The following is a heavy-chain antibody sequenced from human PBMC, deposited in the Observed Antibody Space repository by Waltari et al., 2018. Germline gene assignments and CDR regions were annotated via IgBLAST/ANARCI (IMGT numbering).Heavy chain of an antibody. CDR2: INSDGSST. CDR3: ARGSLARGYYYYGMDV. Sequence: EVQLVESGGGLVQPGGSLRLSCAASGFTFSSYWMHWVRQAPGKGLVWVSRINSDGSSTSYADSGKGRFTISRDNAKNTLYLQMNSLRAEDTAVYYCARGSLARGYYYYGMDVWGQGTTVTVSS. J-gene: IGHJ6*02. D-gene: IGHD3-10*01. V-gene: IGHV3-74*01. CDR1: GFTFSSYW.